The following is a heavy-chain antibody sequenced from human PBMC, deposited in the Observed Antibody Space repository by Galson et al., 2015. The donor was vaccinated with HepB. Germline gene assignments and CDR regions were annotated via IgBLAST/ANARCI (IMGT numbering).Heavy chain of an antibody. CDR2: IYPGRSEV. Sequence: QSGAEVKKPGESVKISCKGSGYGFSAYWIGWVRQMPGRGLEWMGIIYPGRSEVRYSPSFQGQVTISADRSIATAYLQWSSLKATATAIYYCARFSAATFDLNWFDPWGQGTLVTVSS. J-gene: IGHJ5*02. CDR3: ARFSAATFDLNWFDP. V-gene: IGHV5-51*01. D-gene: IGHD3-9*01. CDR1: GYGFSAYW.